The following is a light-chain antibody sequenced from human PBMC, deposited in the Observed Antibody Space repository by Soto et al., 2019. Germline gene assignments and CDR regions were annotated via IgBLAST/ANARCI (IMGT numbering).Light chain of an antibody. CDR1: GSNIGAIYD. Sequence: QAVVTQPPSVSGAPGQRVTISCPGSGSNIGAIYDVHGYQQLPGTAPKLLIYGNSNRPSGVPDRFSGSKSGTSASLAITGLQAEDEADYYCQSYDSSLSGGVFGGGTKLTVL. CDR2: GNS. CDR3: QSYDSSLSGGV. V-gene: IGLV1-40*01. J-gene: IGLJ3*02.